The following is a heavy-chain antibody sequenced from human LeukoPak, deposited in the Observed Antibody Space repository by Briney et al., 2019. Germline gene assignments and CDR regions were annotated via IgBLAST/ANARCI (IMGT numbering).Heavy chain of an antibody. J-gene: IGHJ4*02. CDR3: ARGRYSSTWVSFDY. CDR1: GFTFSSYA. D-gene: IGHD6-13*01. Sequence: PGGSLRLSCAASGFTFSSYAMSWVRQAPGKGLEWVSAISGSGGSTYYADSVKGRFTISRDNSKNTLYLQMNSLRAEDTAVYYCARGRYSSTWVSFDYWGQGTLVTVSS. V-gene: IGHV3-23*01. CDR2: ISGSGGST.